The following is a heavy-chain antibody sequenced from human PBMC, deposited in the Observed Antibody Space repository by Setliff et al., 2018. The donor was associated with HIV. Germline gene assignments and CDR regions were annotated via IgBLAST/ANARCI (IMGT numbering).Heavy chain of an antibody. CDR3: ARDWALDV. CDR2: ITNTSSHT. CDR1: GFTFSSYA. J-gene: IGHJ6*04. Sequence: QPGGSLRLSCAASGFTFSSYAMIWVRQAPGKGPEWVSYITNTSSHTNYADSVKGRFTISRDNAKNSLYLQMNSLTAEDTAVYYCARDWALDVWGKGTTVTVSS. V-gene: IGHV3-48*04. D-gene: IGHD3-16*01.